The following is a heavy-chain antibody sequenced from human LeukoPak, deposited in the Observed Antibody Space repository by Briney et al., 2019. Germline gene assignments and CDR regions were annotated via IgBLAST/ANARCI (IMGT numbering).Heavy chain of an antibody. D-gene: IGHD6-6*01. V-gene: IGHV4-34*09. J-gene: IGHJ3*02. CDR3: ASTSPIAARPMVAFDI. Sequence: PSETLSLTCAVYGGSFSVYYWSWIRQPPGKGLEWIGYIYYSGSTYYNPSLKSRVTISVDTSKNQFSLKLSSVTAADTAVYYCASTSPIAARPMVAFDIWGQGTMVTVSS. CDR2: IYYSGST. CDR1: GGSFSVYY.